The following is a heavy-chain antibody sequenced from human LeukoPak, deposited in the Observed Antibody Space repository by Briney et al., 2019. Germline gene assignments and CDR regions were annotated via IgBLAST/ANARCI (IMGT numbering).Heavy chain of an antibody. D-gene: IGHD6-13*01. Sequence: PGGSLRLSCAASGFTFSSYWMHWVRQAPGKGLEWVAVISYDGSNKYYADSVKGRFTISRDNSKNTLYLQMNSLRAEDTAVYYCAKDIDPAAGLQGSFDYWGQGTLVTVSS. V-gene: IGHV3-30*18. CDR1: GFTFSSYW. J-gene: IGHJ4*02. CDR2: ISYDGSNK. CDR3: AKDIDPAAGLQGSFDY.